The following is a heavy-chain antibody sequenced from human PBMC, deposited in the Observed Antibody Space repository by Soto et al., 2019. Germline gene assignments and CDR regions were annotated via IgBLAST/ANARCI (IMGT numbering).Heavy chain of an antibody. CDR3: ARIQSDILTGYIGPYSSCYGMDV. V-gene: IGHV2-70*01. CDR2: IDWDDDK. J-gene: IGHJ6*02. Sequence: SGPTLVNPTQTLTLTCTFSGFSLSTSGMCVSWIRQPPGKALEWLALIDWDDDKYYSTSLKTRLTISKDTSKNQVVLTMTNMDPVDTATYYCARIQSDILTGYIGPYSSCYGMDVWGQGTTVTVSS. CDR1: GFSLSTSGMC. D-gene: IGHD3-9*01.